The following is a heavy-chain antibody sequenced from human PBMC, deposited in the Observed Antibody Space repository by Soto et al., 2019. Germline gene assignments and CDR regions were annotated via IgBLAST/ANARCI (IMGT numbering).Heavy chain of an antibody. CDR1: GGSISSYY. D-gene: IGHD6-6*01. Sequence: KPSETLSLTCTVSGGSISSYYWSWIRQPPGKGLEWIGYIYYSGSTNYNPSLKSRVTISVDTSKNQFSLKLSSVTAADTAVYYCARGWSSSLFDPWGQGTLVTVSS. CDR3: ARGWSSSLFDP. CDR2: IYYSGST. V-gene: IGHV4-59*01. J-gene: IGHJ5*02.